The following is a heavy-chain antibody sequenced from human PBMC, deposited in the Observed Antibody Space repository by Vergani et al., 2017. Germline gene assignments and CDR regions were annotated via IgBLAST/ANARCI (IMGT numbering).Heavy chain of an antibody. D-gene: IGHD4-23*01. CDR1: GFNFGEYG. CDR2: IRSKTYGATT. Sequence: EAQLVESGGDLVQPGRSLRLSCQTSGFNFGEYGVSWVRQAPGKGLEWIGFIRSKTYGATTEYAASVRGRFTISRDDSKGIAYLQMSSLKKEDTAVYRCAVEIYDYGGSRDFDYWGQGTLVVVSS. V-gene: IGHV3-49*04. CDR3: AVEIYDYGGSRDFDY. J-gene: IGHJ4*02.